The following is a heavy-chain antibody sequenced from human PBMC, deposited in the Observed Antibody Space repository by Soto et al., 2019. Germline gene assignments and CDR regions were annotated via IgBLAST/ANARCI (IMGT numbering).Heavy chain of an antibody. CDR2: ISYSGTT. V-gene: IGHV4-59*01. CDR3: AKGFNYYGRGTLKLDS. CDR1: GDSIRGDY. D-gene: IGHD3-10*02. J-gene: IGHJ4*02. Sequence: PSETLSLTCTASGDSIRGDYWSWIRQPPGKRLEWIAYISYSGTTNYNPSLKSRVTISLDTSNNQLSLKMTSVTAADTAMYYCAKGFNYYGRGTLKLDSWXLGTLVTVSS.